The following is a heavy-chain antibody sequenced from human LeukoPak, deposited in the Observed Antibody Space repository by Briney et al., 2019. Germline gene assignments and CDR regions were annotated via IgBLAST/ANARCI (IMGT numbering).Heavy chain of an antibody. D-gene: IGHD2-2*02. V-gene: IGHV4-39*01. Sequence: SETLSLTCTVSGGSISSSSYYWGWIRQPPGKGLEWIGSIYYSGSTYYNPSLKSRVTISVDTSKNQFSLKLSSVTAADTAVYYCATYCSSTSCYTKDNWSQGTLVTVPS. CDR2: IYYSGST. CDR3: ATYCSSTSCYTKDN. CDR1: GGSISSSSYY. J-gene: IGHJ4*02.